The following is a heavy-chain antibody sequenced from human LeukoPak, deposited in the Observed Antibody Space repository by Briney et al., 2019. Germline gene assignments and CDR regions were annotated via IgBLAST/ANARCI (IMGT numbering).Heavy chain of an antibody. CDR3: ARFHSSGYLHVNWFDP. CDR2: ISAYNGNT. CDR1: GYTFTSYG. V-gene: IGHV1-18*01. D-gene: IGHD3-22*01. Sequence: ASVKVSCKASGYTFTSYGISWVRQAPGQGLEWMGWISAYNGNTNYAQKLQGRVTMTTDTSTSTAYMELRSLRSDDTAVYYCARFHSSGYLHVNWFDPWGQGTLVTVSS. J-gene: IGHJ5*02.